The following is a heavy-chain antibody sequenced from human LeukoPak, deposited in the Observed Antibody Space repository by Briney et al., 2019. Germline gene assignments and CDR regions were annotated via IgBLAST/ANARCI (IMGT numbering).Heavy chain of an antibody. CDR1: GFTFSSYD. V-gene: IGHV3-13*01. D-gene: IGHD2-15*01. CDR2: IGTAGDT. Sequence: GGSLRLSCAASGFTFSSYDMHWVRQATGKGLEWVSAIGTAGDTYYPGSVKGRFTISRENAKNSLYLQMNSLRAGDTAVYYCAKAGYCSGGSCYSIDYWGQGTLVTVSS. CDR3: AKAGYCSGGSCYSIDY. J-gene: IGHJ4*02.